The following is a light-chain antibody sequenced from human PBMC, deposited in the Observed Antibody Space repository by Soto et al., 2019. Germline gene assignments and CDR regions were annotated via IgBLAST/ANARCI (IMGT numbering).Light chain of an antibody. V-gene: IGKV3-15*01. CDR2: SAS. J-gene: IGKJ1*01. CDR1: KRVSSH. Sequence: EIVMTQSPATLSVSPGERATLSCRASKRVSSHLAWYPQKPGQAPRLLIYSASIRATGIPARFSGSGYGTDFTITISSLQSEDFAVYYCQQYNNWWTFGKGTKVDIK. CDR3: QQYNNWWT.